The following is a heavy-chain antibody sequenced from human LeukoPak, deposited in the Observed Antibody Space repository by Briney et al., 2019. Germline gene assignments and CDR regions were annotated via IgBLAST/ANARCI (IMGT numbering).Heavy chain of an antibody. D-gene: IGHD6-19*01. CDR2: MSYSGNT. J-gene: IGHJ4*02. V-gene: IGHV4-39*01. CDR1: GGPVSSSLYY. CDR3: ARRPSRGWYVDY. Sequence: SETLSLTCAVSGGPVSSSLYYWGWIRQPPGKGLEWIGSMSYSGNTYYIPSLKSRATISVDTSKNQFSLKLSSVTASDTAVYYCARRPSRGWYVDYWGQGTLVTVSS.